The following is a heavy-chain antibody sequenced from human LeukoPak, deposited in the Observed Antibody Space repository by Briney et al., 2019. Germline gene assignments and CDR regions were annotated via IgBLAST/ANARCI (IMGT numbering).Heavy chain of an antibody. Sequence: KPSETLSLTCAVYGGSFSGYFWRWIRQPPGKGLEWIGEINHSGSTNYNPSLKSRVTISVDTSKNQFSLKLSSVTVADTAVYYCARSRVLSSWPYSYYYMDVWGKGTTVTVSS. V-gene: IGHV4-34*01. J-gene: IGHJ6*03. CDR2: INHSGST. CDR1: GGSFSGYF. CDR3: ARSRVLSSWPYSYYYMDV. D-gene: IGHD2-8*02.